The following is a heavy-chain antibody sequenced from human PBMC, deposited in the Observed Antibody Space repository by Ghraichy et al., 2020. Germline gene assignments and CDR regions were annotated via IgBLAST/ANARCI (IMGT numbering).Heavy chain of an antibody. J-gene: IGHJ2*01. D-gene: IGHD6-19*01. CDR3: ARDPSKWLEYWYFDL. CDR2: IYYSGST. CDR1: GGSISSSSYY. V-gene: IGHV4-39*07. Sequence: SETLSLTCTVSGGSISSSSYYWGWIRQPPGKGLEWIGSIYYSGSTYYNPSLKSRVTISVDTSKNQFSLKLSSVTAADTAVYYCARDPSKWLEYWYFDLWGRGTLVTVSS.